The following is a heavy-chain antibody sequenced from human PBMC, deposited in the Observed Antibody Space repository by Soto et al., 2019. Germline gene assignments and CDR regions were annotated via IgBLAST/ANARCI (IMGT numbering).Heavy chain of an antibody. V-gene: IGHV4-39*07. Sequence: SETLSLTCDVSGDSISSPRHYWGWIRQPPGKGLEWIGSVFYSGSSYYNPSLKSRVTISLDTSKNQFSLKLSSVTAADTALFYCARDFVEYSGSPQARGFDYWGQGTLVTVSS. CDR2: VFYSGSS. D-gene: IGHD1-26*01. J-gene: IGHJ4*02. CDR1: GDSISSPRHY. CDR3: ARDFVEYSGSPQARGFDY.